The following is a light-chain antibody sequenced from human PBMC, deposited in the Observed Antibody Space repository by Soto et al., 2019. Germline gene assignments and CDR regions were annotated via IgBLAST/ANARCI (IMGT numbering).Light chain of an antibody. CDR3: QKYGSSAIN. Sequence: EFVLTQSPGTLSLSPGERSTLSCRASQTVRNNYLAWYQQKPGQAPRLLIYDASSRATGIPDRFSGGGSGTDFTLTISRLEPEDFAVYFCQKYGSSAINFGQGTRLEIK. CDR2: DAS. J-gene: IGKJ5*01. V-gene: IGKV3-20*01. CDR1: QTVRNNY.